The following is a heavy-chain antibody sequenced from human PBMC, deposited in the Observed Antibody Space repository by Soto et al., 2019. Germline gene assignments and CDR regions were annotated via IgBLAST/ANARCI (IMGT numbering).Heavy chain of an antibody. CDR1: GGSFSGYY. CDR3: ARAYYYGSGRGRSMDV. V-gene: IGHV4-34*01. J-gene: IGHJ6*02. D-gene: IGHD3-10*01. Sequence: PSETRSLTCAVYGGSFSGYYWSWIRQPPGKGLEWIGEINHSGSTNYNPSLKSRVTIGVDTSKNQFSLKLSSVTAADKAVYYCARAYYYGSGRGRSMDVWGQGTTVTVSS. CDR2: INHSGST.